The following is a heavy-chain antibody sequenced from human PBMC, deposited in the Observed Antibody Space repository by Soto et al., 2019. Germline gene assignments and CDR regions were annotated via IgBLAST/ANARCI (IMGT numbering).Heavy chain of an antibody. V-gene: IGHV1-24*01. CDR2: FDPEDGET. Sequence: ASVKVSCKVSGYTLTELSMHWVRQAPGKGLEWMGGFDPEDGETIYAQKFQGRVTMTEDTSTDTAYMELSSLRSEDTAVYYCATDFPRSSSRWYGVLFDYWGQGTLVTVSS. CDR1: GYTLTELS. D-gene: IGHD6-13*01. CDR3: ATDFPRSSSRWYGVLFDY. J-gene: IGHJ4*02.